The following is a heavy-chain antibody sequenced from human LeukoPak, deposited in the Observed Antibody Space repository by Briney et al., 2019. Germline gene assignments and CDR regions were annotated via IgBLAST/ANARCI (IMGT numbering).Heavy chain of an antibody. CDR2: ISSSGSTI. Sequence: WGSLRLSCAASGFTFSSYEMSWVRQAPGKGLEWVSYISSSGSTIYYADTVKGRFTISRDNAKNSLYLEMNSLRAEDTAVYYCARVLYYYYMDVWGKGTTVTISS. J-gene: IGHJ6*03. CDR3: ARVLYYYYMDV. V-gene: IGHV3-48*03. D-gene: IGHD2-15*01. CDR1: GFTFSSYE.